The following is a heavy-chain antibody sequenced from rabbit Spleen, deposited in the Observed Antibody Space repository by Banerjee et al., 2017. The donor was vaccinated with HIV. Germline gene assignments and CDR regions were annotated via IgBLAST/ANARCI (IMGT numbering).Heavy chain of an antibody. CDR1: GFSFSSNW. CDR3: SRDLTGVIGWNFGW. V-gene: IGHV1S45*01. D-gene: IGHD1-1*01. CDR2: IYAGSSGST. Sequence: LEESGGGLVKPGGTLTLTCTVSGFSFSSNWICWVRQAPGKGLEWIACIYAGSSGSTYYASWAKVRITISKSSSTAVTLQMASLTVAHTATYFCSRDLTGVIGWNFGWWGPGTLVTVS. J-gene: IGHJ4*01.